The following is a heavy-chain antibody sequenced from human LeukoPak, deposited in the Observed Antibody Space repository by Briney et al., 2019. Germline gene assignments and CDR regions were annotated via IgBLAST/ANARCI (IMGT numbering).Heavy chain of an antibody. V-gene: IGHV3-7*01. CDR3: VSTPNPNYLDY. Sequence: GGSLRLSCAASGFTFSTHWMTWVRHAPGKGLEWVANIKEDGTEKYYVDSVKGRFTISRDNAKNSVYLQMNSLGAEDTAVYFCVSTPNPNYLDYWGQGALVSVSS. J-gene: IGHJ4*02. CDR2: IKEDGTEK. CDR1: GFTFSTHW.